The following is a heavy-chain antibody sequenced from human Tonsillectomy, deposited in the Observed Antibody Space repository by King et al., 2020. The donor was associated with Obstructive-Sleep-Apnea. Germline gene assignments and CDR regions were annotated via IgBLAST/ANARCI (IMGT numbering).Heavy chain of an antibody. D-gene: IGHD6-13*01. J-gene: IGHJ4*02. V-gene: IGHV3-21*06. CDR1: GFTFSSYN. CDR3: ATALAAAAPFDS. CDR2: ISSSSGYI. Sequence: VQLVESGGGLVEPGGSLRLSCAASGFTFSSYNMNWVRQAPGKGLEWVSSISSSSGYIYYTDSVKGRFSISRDNAKNSLYLQMNSLRVEDSAVYYCATALAAAAPFDSWGQGTLVTVSS.